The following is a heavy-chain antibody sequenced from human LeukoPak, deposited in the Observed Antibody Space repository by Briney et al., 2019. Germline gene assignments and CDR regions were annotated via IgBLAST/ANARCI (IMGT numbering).Heavy chain of an antibody. J-gene: IGHJ4*02. CDR2: ISSSGSTI. Sequence: GGSLRLSCAASGFTFSDYYMSWIRQAPGKGLEWVPYISSSGSTIYYADSVKGRFTISRDNAKNSLHLQMNSLRAEDTAVYYCARGLRRYCSSTSCYEWGYWGQGTLVTVSS. V-gene: IGHV3-11*01. CDR1: GFTFSDYY. CDR3: ARGLRRYCSSTSCYEWGY. D-gene: IGHD2-2*01.